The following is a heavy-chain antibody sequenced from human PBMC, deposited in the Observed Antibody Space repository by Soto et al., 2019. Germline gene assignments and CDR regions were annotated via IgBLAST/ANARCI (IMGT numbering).Heavy chain of an antibody. CDR3: ARDTAMALPDA. Sequence: QVQLVQSGTEVKKPGASVKVSCKASGYTFTSYAISWVRQAPGQGLEWMGWINPYNGNTNYAQKLQGRVTMTTDTSTSTAHMELRSLRSVDTAVYYCARDTAMALPDAWGQGALVTVSS. J-gene: IGHJ1*01. D-gene: IGHD5-18*01. CDR1: GYTFTSYA. V-gene: IGHV1-18*01. CDR2: INPYNGNT.